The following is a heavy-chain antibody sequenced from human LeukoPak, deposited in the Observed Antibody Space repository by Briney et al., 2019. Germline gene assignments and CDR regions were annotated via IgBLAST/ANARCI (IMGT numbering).Heavy chain of an antibody. Sequence: GGSLRLSCAASGFTVSSSYMTWVRQDPGKGLEWVSVIRSGGSTVYADSVKGRFTISRDNSKNTLYLQLNSLRAEDTAVYYCAREGSGRTAYNDGLDVWGQGTTVTVSS. V-gene: IGHV3-53*01. CDR2: IRSGGST. CDR1: GFTVSSSY. J-gene: IGHJ3*01. CDR3: AREGSGRTAYNDGLDV. D-gene: IGHD3-10*01.